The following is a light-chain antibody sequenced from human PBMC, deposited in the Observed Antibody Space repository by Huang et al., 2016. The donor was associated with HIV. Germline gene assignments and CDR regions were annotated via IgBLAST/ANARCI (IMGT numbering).Light chain of an antibody. CDR2: LGS. CDR1: QSLLHSNGYTY. CDR3: MQALQTPG. Sequence: DIVMTQSPLSLPVTPGEPASISCRSSQSLLHSNGYTYLDWYLQKQGSSPQLLIYLGSNRASGVPDRFSGSGSGTDFTLKISRVEAEDVGVYYCMQALQTPGFGQGTRLEIK. V-gene: IGKV2-28*01. J-gene: IGKJ5*01.